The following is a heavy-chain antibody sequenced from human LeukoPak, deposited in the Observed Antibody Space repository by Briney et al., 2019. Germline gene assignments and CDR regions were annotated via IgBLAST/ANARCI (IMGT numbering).Heavy chain of an antibody. CDR1: GGSISSSSYY. D-gene: IGHD7-27*01. Sequence: SETLSLTCTVSGGSISSSSYYWGWIRQPPGKGLEWIGSIYYSGSTYYNPSLKSRVTISVDTSKNQFSLKLSSVTAADTAVYYCARDGMGTYFDYWGRGTLVTVSS. J-gene: IGHJ4*02. CDR3: ARDGMGTYFDY. V-gene: IGHV4-39*07. CDR2: IYYSGST.